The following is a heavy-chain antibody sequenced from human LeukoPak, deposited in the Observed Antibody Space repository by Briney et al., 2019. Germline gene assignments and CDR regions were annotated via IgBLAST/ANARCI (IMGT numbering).Heavy chain of an antibody. D-gene: IGHD2-2*01. Sequence: NPGGPLRLSFAASGFTFRSYSMNWVRQAPGKGLELVSSISTGSSYIYYADSVKGRFTISRDNAKNSLYLQMNSLRAGDTAVYYCARVSGVVPAATLDFWGQGALVTVSS. J-gene: IGHJ4*02. CDR1: GFTFRSYS. CDR3: ARVSGVVPAATLDF. CDR2: ISTGSSYI. V-gene: IGHV3-21*01.